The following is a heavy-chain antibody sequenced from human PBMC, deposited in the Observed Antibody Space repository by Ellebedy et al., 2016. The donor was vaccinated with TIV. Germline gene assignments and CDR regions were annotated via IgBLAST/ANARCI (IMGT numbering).Heavy chain of an antibody. CDR3: ARLDAIIDVKSLDY. V-gene: IGHV3-7*03. CDR1: GFTFSNYW. D-gene: IGHD3-10*01. CDR2: IKQDGSEK. J-gene: IGHJ4*02. Sequence: GESLKISCAASGFTFSNYWMIWVRQAPGKGLEWVANIKQDGSEKYYVDSVKGRFTISRDNAKNSLYLQMNSLGAEDTAVYYCARLDAIIDVKSLDYWGQGTLVTVSS.